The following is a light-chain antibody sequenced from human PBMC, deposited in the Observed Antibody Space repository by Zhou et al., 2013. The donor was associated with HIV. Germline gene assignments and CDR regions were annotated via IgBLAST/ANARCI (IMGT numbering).Light chain of an antibody. CDR1: QNVDKN. CDR2: GAS. Sequence: EVVMTQSPATLSVSPGETATLSCRASQNVDKNLAWYQHKPGQAPRLVIYGASTRATGVPDRFSGSGSGTDFTLTISSLEPEDFAVYFCQQRAYWPSVTFGGGTKVEIK. CDR3: QQRAYWPSVT. V-gene: IGKV3D-15*01. J-gene: IGKJ4*01.